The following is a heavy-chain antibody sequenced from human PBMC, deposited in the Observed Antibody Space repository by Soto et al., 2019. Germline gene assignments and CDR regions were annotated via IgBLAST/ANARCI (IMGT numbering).Heavy chain of an antibody. CDR2: IRSFDYRT. J-gene: IGHJ4*02. CDR3: AKDVESGWYEAFDY. V-gene: IGHV3-23*01. CDR1: GFAFSQYG. D-gene: IGHD6-19*01. Sequence: HPGGSLSLSCTASGFAFSQYGMSWVRQAPGKGLEWVSSIRSFDYRTNYADSVKGRFTISRDNSKSTLSLQMNSLRAEDTAVYYCAKDVESGWYEAFDYWGPGTLVTVSS.